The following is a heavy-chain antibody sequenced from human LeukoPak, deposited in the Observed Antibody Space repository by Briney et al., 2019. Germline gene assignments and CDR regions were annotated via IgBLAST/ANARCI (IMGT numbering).Heavy chain of an antibody. D-gene: IGHD3-10*01. Sequence: ASVKVSCKASGYTFTSYGISWVRQAPGQGLEWMGWISAYNGNTNYAQKLQGRVTMTTDTSTSTAYMELRSLRSDDTAVYYCATSRFGVLNDYMDVWGKGTTVTVSS. J-gene: IGHJ6*03. CDR2: ISAYNGNT. CDR3: ATSRFGVLNDYMDV. V-gene: IGHV1-18*01. CDR1: GYTFTSYG.